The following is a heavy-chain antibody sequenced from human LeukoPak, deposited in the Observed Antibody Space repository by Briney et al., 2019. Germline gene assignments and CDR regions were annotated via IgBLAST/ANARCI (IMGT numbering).Heavy chain of an antibody. D-gene: IGHD3-22*01. CDR3: ARHYPSWDSSGYYLPYYFDY. V-gene: IGHV4-39*01. Sequence: SETLSLTCTVSGGSISSSSHYWGWIRQPPGKGLEWIGSIYYSGSTHHNPSLKSRVTISVDTSNNQFSLKLSSVTAADTAVYYCARHYPSWDSSGYYLPYYFDYWGQGTLVTVSS. CDR2: IYYSGST. J-gene: IGHJ4*02. CDR1: GGSISSSSHY.